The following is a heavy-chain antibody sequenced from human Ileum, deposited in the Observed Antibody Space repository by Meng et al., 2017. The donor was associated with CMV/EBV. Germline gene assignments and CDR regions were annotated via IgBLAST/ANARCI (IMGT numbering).Heavy chain of an antibody. CDR3: TTAPGGYSGSLN. CDR1: GFTFSNAW. Sequence: GGSLRLSCAASGFTFSNAWMSWVRQTPVKGLEWVGHIKSKADGGTAAYAAPVKGRFTFSRDDSKNTVYLQMNDLETEDTAVYYCTTAPGGYSGSLNWGQGTLVTGAS. CDR2: IKSKADGGTA. D-gene: IGHD1-26*01. J-gene: IGHJ4*02. V-gene: IGHV3-15*01.